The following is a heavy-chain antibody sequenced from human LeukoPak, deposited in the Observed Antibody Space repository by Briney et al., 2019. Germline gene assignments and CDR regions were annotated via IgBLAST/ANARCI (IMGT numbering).Heavy chain of an antibody. CDR3: AKSNTGY. CDR2: ITATSSST. J-gene: IGHJ4*02. Sequence: GGSLRLSCVVSGFTFSNYAMSWVRQAPGKGLEWVSAITATSSSTYDADSVQGRFTISRDNSKNTLYLQMNSLRAEDTAVYYCAKSNTGYWGQGTLVTVSS. CDR1: GFTFSNYA. D-gene: IGHD4-17*01. V-gene: IGHV3-23*01.